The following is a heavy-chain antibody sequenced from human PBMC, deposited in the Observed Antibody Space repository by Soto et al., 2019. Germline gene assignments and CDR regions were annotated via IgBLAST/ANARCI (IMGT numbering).Heavy chain of an antibody. V-gene: IGHV3-7*03. CDR3: AGWGGHDYNY. D-gene: IGHD4-4*01. J-gene: IGHJ4*02. Sequence: GGSLRLSCVGSGFTFSTYWVNWVRQAPGKGLEWVANINPDGNVGTYVDSVRGRFTTSRDNAKNSLYLQMNSLRADDTAVYFCAGWGGHDYNYWGQGIMVTSPQ. CDR1: GFTFSTYW. CDR2: INPDGNVG.